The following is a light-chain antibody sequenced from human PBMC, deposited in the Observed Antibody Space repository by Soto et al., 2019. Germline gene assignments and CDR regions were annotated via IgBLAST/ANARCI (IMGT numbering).Light chain of an antibody. CDR2: QTS. CDR1: QYINTR. Sequence: EIVLTQSPATLSSFPGDRVTLSCRASQYINTRLAWYQHRPGQAPRLLIYQTSIRAAGIPARFSASGSGTDFTLTISSLHSEDLAVYYCQQYMNWPPITFGQGTRLEIK. J-gene: IGKJ5*01. CDR3: QQYMNWPPIT. V-gene: IGKV3D-15*01.